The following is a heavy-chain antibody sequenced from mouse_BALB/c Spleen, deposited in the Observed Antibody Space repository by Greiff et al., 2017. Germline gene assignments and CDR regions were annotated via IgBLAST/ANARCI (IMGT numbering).Heavy chain of an antibody. Sequence: EVQLQESGPELVKPGASVKVSCKASGYSFTDYNMYWVKQSHGKSLEWIGYIDPYNGGTSYNQKFKGKATLTVDKSSSTAFMHLNSLTSEDSAVYYCARRGGSYYRYDRVWAMDYWGQGTSVTVSS. CDR3: ARRGGSYYRYDRVWAMDY. CDR2: IDPYNGGT. CDR1: GYSFTDYN. J-gene: IGHJ4*01. V-gene: IGHV1S135*01. D-gene: IGHD2-14*01.